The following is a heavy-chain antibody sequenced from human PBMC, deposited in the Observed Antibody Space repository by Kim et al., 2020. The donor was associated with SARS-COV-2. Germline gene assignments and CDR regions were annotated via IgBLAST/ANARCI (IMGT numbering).Heavy chain of an antibody. J-gene: IGHJ4*02. V-gene: IGHV3-23*01. D-gene: IGHD3-16*01. CDR2: INGSGGSK. CDR3: AKATIWGSTIPYYFDY. Sequence: GGSLRLSCAASGFTFSSYSMSWVRQAPGKGLEWVADINGSGGSKYYVDSVKGRFTISRDNSKNTLYLQMNSLRAEDTAVYYCAKATIWGSTIPYYFDYWGQGTLVTVSS. CDR1: GFTFSSYS.